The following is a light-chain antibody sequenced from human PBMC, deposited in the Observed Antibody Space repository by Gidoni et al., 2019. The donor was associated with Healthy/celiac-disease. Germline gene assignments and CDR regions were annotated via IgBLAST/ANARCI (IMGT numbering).Light chain of an antibody. J-gene: IGKJ1*01. CDR3: QQYYSYPRT. Sequence: ALRMTQSPSSFSASTGDRVTITCRSSQGISSYLDWYQQKPGKAPKLLIYAASTLQSGVPSRFSGSGSGTDFTLTISCLQSEDFANYYCQQYYSYPRTFGQGTKVEIK. CDR1: QGISSY. V-gene: IGKV1-8*01. CDR2: AAS.